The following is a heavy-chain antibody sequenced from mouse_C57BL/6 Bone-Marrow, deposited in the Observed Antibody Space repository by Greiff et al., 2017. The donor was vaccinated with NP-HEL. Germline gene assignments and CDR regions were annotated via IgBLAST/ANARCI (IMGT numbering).Heavy chain of an antibody. CDR2: ISSGSSTI. Sequence: EVKLMESGGGLVKPGGSLKLSCAASGFTFSDYGMHWVRQAPEKGLEWVAYISSGSSTIYYADTVKGRFTISRDNAKNTLFLQMTSLRSEDTAMYYCARGRLRQCAYWGQGTLVTVSA. CDR3: ARGRLRQCAY. D-gene: IGHD2-4*01. V-gene: IGHV5-17*01. CDR1: GFTFSDYG. J-gene: IGHJ3*01.